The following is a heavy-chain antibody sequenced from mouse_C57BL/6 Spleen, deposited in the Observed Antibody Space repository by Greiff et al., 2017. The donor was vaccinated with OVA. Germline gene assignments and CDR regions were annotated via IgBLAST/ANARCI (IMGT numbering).Heavy chain of an antibody. V-gene: IGHV1-53*01. D-gene: IGHD4-1*01. Sequence: QVQLQQSGTELVKPGASVKLSCKASGYTFTSYWMHWVKQRPGQGLEWIGYINPGNGGTNYNEKFKSKATLTEDKSSSTAYMQLSSLTSEDAAVYSCARSGTGALDYWGQGTSVTVSS. J-gene: IGHJ4*01. CDR2: INPGNGGT. CDR1: GYTFTSYW. CDR3: ARSGTGALDY.